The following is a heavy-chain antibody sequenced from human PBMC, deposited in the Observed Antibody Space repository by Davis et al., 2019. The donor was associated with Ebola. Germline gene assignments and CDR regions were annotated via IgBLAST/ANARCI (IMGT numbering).Heavy chain of an antibody. CDR2: ISSSGDTI. CDR3: VPGTWI. J-gene: IGHJ4*02. V-gene: IGHV3-48*03. D-gene: IGHD5-12*01. CDR1: GFTFSPYE. Sequence: GGSLRLSCTASGFTFSPYEVNWVRQAPGKGLEWISYISSSGDTISYADSVKGRFTISRDNAQKSLYMQMNSLRAEDTAVYYCVPGTWIRGQGSLVTVSS.